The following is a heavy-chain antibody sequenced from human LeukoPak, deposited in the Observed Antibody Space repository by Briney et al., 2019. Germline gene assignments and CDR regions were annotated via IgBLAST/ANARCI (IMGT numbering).Heavy chain of an antibody. CDR2: INHSGST. Sequence: KPSETLSLTCAVYGGSFSGYYWSWIRQPPGKGLEWIGEINHSGSTNYNPSLKSRVTISVDTSKNQFSLKLSSVTAADTAVYYCARGATLGIAVAGDFDYWGQGTLVTVSS. CDR1: GGSFSGYY. V-gene: IGHV4-34*01. CDR3: ARGATLGIAVAGDFDY. J-gene: IGHJ4*02. D-gene: IGHD6-19*01.